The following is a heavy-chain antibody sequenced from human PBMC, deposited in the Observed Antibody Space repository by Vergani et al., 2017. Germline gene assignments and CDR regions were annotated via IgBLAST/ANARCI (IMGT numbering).Heavy chain of an antibody. CDR1: GVSMQSGSFY. J-gene: IGHJ5*02. CDR3: ARGETRTDWFDP. CDR2: VYPSGTT. D-gene: IGHD3/OR15-3a*01. V-gene: IGHV4-61*02. Sequence: QVQLHESGPGLVKPSETLSLICSVSGVSMQSGSFYWTWIRQTAERRLEWIGRVYPSGTTNYNPSLNGRVTIFVDKSKNQLSLGLNSVTASDTAVYYCARGETRTDWFDPWGQGTLVTVSS.